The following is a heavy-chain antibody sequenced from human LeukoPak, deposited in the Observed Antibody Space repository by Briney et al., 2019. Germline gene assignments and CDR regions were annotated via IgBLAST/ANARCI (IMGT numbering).Heavy chain of an antibody. D-gene: IGHD6-13*01. V-gene: IGHV4-34*01. Sequence: SETLSLTCAVYGGSFSGYYWSWIRQPPGKGLEWIGEINHSGSTNYNPSLKSRVTISVDASKNQFSLKLSSVTAADTAVYYCARAHPAAGFDYWGQGTLVTVSS. CDR2: INHSGST. CDR3: ARAHPAAGFDY. CDR1: GGSFSGYY. J-gene: IGHJ4*02.